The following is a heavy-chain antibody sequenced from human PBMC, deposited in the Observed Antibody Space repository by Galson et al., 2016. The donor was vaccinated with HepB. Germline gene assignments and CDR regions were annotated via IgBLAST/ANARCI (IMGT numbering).Heavy chain of an antibody. CDR3: ARSELGVGDAFDV. V-gene: IGHV3-11*01. CDR2: ITNSGSRT. CDR1: GFRFSDYY. Sequence: SLRLSCAASGFRFSDYYMNWVRQAPGKGLEWVAYITNSGSRTFYADSVKGRFTISRDNAQNSLYLQMNSLTAEGTAVYYCARSELGVGDAFDVWGQGTMLTVSS. J-gene: IGHJ3*01. D-gene: IGHD7-27*01.